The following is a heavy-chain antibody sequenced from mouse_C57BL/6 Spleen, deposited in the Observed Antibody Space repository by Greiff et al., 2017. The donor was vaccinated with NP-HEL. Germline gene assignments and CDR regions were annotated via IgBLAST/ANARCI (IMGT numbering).Heavy chain of an antibody. V-gene: IGHV7-3*01. CDR2: IRNKANGYTT. D-gene: IGHD2-4*01. CDR3: ATSHYDYDVAWFAY. CDR1: GFTFTDYY. J-gene: IGHJ3*01. Sequence: EVQGVESGGGLVQPGGSLSLSCAASGFTFTDYYMSWVRQPPGKALEWLGFIRNKANGYTTEYSASVKGRFTISRDNSQSILYIQMNALRAEDSATYYSATSHYDYDVAWFAYWGQGTLVTVSA.